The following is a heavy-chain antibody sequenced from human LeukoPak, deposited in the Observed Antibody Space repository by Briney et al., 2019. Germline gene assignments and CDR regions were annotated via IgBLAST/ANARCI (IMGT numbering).Heavy chain of an antibody. Sequence: SETLSLTCAVYGGSFSGYHWSWIRQPPGKGLEWIGEINHSGSTNYNPSLKSRVTISVDTSKNQFSLKLSSVTAADTAVYYCARGHSYDSSGYPGRYWGQGTLVTVSS. CDR3: ARGHSYDSSGYPGRY. CDR2: INHSGST. V-gene: IGHV4-34*01. D-gene: IGHD3-22*01. J-gene: IGHJ4*02. CDR1: GGSFSGYH.